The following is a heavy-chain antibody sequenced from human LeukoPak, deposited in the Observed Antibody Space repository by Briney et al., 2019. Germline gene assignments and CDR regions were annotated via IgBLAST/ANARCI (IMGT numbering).Heavy chain of an antibody. Sequence: ASVKVSCKASGYTFTSYDINWVRQATGQGLEWMGWMNPNSGNTGYAQKLQGRVTMTRNTSISTAYMELSSLRSEDTAVYYCARWLQLNGMDVWGQGTTVTVSS. CDR2: MNPNSGNT. J-gene: IGHJ6*02. CDR1: GYTFTSYD. CDR3: ARWLQLNGMDV. D-gene: IGHD5-24*01. V-gene: IGHV1-8*01.